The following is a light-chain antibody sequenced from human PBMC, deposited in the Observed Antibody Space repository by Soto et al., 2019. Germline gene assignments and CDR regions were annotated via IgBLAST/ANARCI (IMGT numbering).Light chain of an antibody. CDR2: NAF. CDR1: QSVSSSY. Sequence: DIVLTQYPGTLSLSPGERYTLSCLASQSVSSSYLAWYQQKPGQAPRLLIYNAFNRATGIPDRFSGSGSGTDFTLTISRLEPEDFALYYCQQYNNWPITVGPGTRLEIK. CDR3: QQYNNWPIT. V-gene: IGKV3-20*01. J-gene: IGKJ5*01.